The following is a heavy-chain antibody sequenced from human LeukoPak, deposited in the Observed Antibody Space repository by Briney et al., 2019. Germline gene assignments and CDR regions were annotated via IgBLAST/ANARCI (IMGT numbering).Heavy chain of an antibody. CDR3: ARVLHKRNYDSSDYYGS. D-gene: IGHD3-22*01. J-gene: IGHJ5*02. CDR1: GFTFSSYS. CDR2: ISSSSSTI. Sequence: GGSLRLSCAASGFTFSSYSMNWVRQAPGKGLEWISYISSSSSTIYYADSVKGRFTISRDNAKNSLYLQLNSLRAEDTAVYYCARVLHKRNYDSSDYYGSWGQGTLVTVSS. V-gene: IGHV3-48*01.